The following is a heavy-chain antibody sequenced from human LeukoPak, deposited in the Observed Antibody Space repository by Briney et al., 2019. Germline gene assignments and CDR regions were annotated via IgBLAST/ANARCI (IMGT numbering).Heavy chain of an antibody. Sequence: GGSLRLSCVASGLTLSGYGMNWVRQAPGKGLEWLSYISTTMTTIYYADSVKGRFTVSRDNAKNSLYLQMDSLRAEDTAVYYCARDFSYFRIHFDYWGQGTLVTVSS. D-gene: IGHD3-9*01. CDR2: ISTTMTTI. CDR3: ARDFSYFRIHFDY. CDR1: GLTLSGYG. V-gene: IGHV3-48*01. J-gene: IGHJ4*02.